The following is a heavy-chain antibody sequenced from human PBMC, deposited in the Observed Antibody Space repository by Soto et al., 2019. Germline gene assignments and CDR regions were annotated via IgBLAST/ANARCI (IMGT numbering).Heavy chain of an antibody. CDR3: ARDTFGGAYDFLH. V-gene: IGHV3-66*01. D-gene: IGHD3-3*01. J-gene: IGHJ4*02. Sequence: GGSLRLSCAASGFTVSSFYMTWVRQAPGKGLQWVAVISSGGSTYYADSVKGRFTISRDNSKNTLYLEMNSLRAEDTAVYYCARDTFGGAYDFLHGGQGTLVTVSS. CDR2: ISSGGST. CDR1: GFTVSSFY.